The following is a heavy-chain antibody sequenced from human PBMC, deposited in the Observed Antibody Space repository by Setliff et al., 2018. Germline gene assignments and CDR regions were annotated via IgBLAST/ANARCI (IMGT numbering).Heavy chain of an antibody. J-gene: IGHJ3*02. V-gene: IGHV5-51*01. D-gene: IGHD6-13*01. CDR2: IYPGDSDT. CDR3: ARRAPPSYSSSWSDAFDI. CDR1: GYSFTSYW. Sequence: GESLKISCKGSGYSFTSYWIGWVRQMPGKGLEWMGTIYPGDSDTRYSPSFQGQVTISADKSISTAYLQWSSLKASGTAMYYCARRAPPSYSSSWSDAFDIWGQGTMVTVSS.